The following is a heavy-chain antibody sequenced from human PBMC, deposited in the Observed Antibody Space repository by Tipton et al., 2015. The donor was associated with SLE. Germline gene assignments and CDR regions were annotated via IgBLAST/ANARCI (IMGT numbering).Heavy chain of an antibody. CDR2: INHSGST. CDR3: ARSRGRPIVEMGMDV. V-gene: IGHV4-34*01. Sequence: TLSLTCAVYGGSFSGYYWSWIRQPPGKGLEWIGEINHSGSTNYNPSLKSRVTISVDTSKNQFSLKLSSVTAADTAVYYCARSRGRPIVEMGMDVWGQGTTVTVSS. CDR1: GGSFSGYY. J-gene: IGHJ6*02. D-gene: IGHD2-21*01.